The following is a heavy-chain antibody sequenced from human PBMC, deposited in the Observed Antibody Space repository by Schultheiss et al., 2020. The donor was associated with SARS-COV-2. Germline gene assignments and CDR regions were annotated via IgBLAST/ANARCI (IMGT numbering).Heavy chain of an antibody. CDR2: INSDGSAS. J-gene: IGHJ5*02. Sequence: GGSLRLSCAASGFTFRNYWMHWVRQIPGKGLVWVSRINSDGSASSYADSVKGRFTVSRDNAGNTLYLQMNNLRVEDTAIYYCARARAEQHLPFSWGPIPHPTTWFDPWGQGTLVTGSS. V-gene: IGHV3-74*01. CDR3: ARARAEQHLPFSWGPIPHPTTWFDP. CDR1: GFTFRNYW. D-gene: IGHD6-13*01.